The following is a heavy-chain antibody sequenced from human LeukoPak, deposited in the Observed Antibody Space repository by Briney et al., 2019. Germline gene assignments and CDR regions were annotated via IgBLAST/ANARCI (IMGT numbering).Heavy chain of an antibody. CDR1: GFTFSSYG. V-gene: IGHV3-33*01. D-gene: IGHD1-26*01. J-gene: IGHJ4*02. CDR2: IWYDGSNK. CDR3: ARRGGSRSYYFDY. Sequence: PGGSLRLSCAASGFTFSSYGMHWVRQAPGKGLEWVAVIWYDGSNKYYADSVKARFTISRDNSKNTLYLQMNSLRAEDTAVYYCARRGGSRSYYFDYWGQGTLVTVSS.